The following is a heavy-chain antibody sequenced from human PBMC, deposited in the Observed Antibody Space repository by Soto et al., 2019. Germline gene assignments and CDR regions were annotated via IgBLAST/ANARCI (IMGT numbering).Heavy chain of an antibody. V-gene: IGHV3-48*02. D-gene: IGHD3-10*01. CDR2: ISRSSTGI. CDR3: ASAVTWGLDV. CDR1: GFTFSLYS. Sequence: EVQLVESGGGLVQPGGSLRLSCAASGFTFSLYSMSWVRQAPGKGLEWVSYISRSSTGIHYADSVKGRFTISRDDATNSMHLTTNSLRDGDTAVYYCASAVTWGLDVWGQGNTVSISS. J-gene: IGHJ6*02.